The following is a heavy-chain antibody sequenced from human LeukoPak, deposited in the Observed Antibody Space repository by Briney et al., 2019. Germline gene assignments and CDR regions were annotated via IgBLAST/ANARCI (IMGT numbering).Heavy chain of an antibody. J-gene: IGHJ4*02. D-gene: IGHD3-3*01. V-gene: IGHV1-18*01. CDR1: GGTFSSYA. Sequence: GASVKVSCKASGGTFSSYAISWVRQAPGQGLEWMGWISVYNGNTNYAQKLQGRVTMTTDTSTSTAYMELRSLRSDDTAVYYCARDHLHTIFGVVKSYYFDYWGQGTLVTVSS. CDR2: ISVYNGNT. CDR3: ARDHLHTIFGVVKSYYFDY.